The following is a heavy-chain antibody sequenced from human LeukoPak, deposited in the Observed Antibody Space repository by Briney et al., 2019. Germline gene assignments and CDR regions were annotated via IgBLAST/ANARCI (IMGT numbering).Heavy chain of an antibody. CDR3: ARKSAS. J-gene: IGHJ5*02. CDR2: ISSSGIST. CDR1: GFIFSNNS. Sequence: GGSLRLSCAASGFIFSNNSMNWVRQAPGKGLEWVSYISSSGISTSYADSVKGRFTISRDNAKNSLFLLMNSLRDEDTAVYYCARKSASWGQGTLVTVSS. V-gene: IGHV3-48*02.